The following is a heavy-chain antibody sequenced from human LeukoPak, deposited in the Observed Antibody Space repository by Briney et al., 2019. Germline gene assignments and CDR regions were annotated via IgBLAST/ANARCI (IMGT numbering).Heavy chain of an antibody. D-gene: IGHD1-1*01. CDR1: GGSISSYY. J-gene: IGHJ5*01. Sequence: SETLSLTCTVSGGSISSYYWSWIRQPPGKGLEWIGYISYSGSTNFNPSLKSRVTISVDTSKNQFSLKLSSVTAADTAVYYCAREGTAGTNLNWFDSWGQGTLVTVSS. CDR3: AREGTAGTNLNWFDS. CDR2: ISYSGST. V-gene: IGHV4-59*01.